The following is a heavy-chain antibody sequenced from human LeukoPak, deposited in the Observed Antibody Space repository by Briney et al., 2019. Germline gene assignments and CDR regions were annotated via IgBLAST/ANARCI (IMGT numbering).Heavy chain of an antibody. CDR1: SGSISTSNYY. CDR3: ASYGSGSYPY. CDR2: INHSGST. V-gene: IGHV4-39*07. D-gene: IGHD3-10*01. J-gene: IGHJ4*02. Sequence: SETLSLTCTVSSGSISTSNYYWSWIRQPAGKGLEWIGEINHSGSTNYNPSLKSRVTISVDTSKNQFSLKLSSVTAADTAVYYCASYGSGSYPYRGQGTLVTVSS.